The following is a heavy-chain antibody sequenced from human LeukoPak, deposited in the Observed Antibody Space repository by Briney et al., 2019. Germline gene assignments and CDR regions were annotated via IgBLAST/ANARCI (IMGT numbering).Heavy chain of an antibody. Sequence: PGGSLRLSCTVSGFTLTDHYMSWFRQSPGRGLEWISWITSSGTTTDYADSVKGRFTISRDNTKNSVYLQMNSLRADDTAVYYCARDPDYGDPYWGQGTLVTVSS. V-gene: IGHV3-11*01. CDR2: ITSSGTTT. J-gene: IGHJ4*02. CDR3: ARDPDYGDPY. D-gene: IGHD4-17*01. CDR1: GFTLTDHY.